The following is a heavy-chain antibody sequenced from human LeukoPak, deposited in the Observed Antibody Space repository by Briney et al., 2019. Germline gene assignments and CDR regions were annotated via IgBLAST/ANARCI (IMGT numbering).Heavy chain of an antibody. J-gene: IGHJ6*02. V-gene: IGHV4-39*01. CDR2: IYYSGST. D-gene: IGHD3-22*01. CDR1: GGSISSSSYY. CDR3: ARFRRYYDSSGYYHYYYYGMDV. Sequence: PSETLSLTCTVSGGSISSSSYYWGWIRQPPGKGLEWIGSIYYSGSTYYNPSLKSRVTISVDTSKNQFSLKLSSVTAADTAVYYCARFRRYYDSSGYYHYYYYGMDVWGQGTTVTVYS.